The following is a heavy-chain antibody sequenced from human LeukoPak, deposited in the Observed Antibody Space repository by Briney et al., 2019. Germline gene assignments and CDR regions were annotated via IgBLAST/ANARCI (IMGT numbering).Heavy chain of an antibody. V-gene: IGHV3-23*01. CDR2: ISGSGGST. Sequence: GGSLRLSCAASGYTFSSYAMSWVRQAPGKGLEWVSAISGSGGSTYYADSVKGRFTISRDNSKNTLYLQMNSLRAEDTAVYYCAKDIFDSSGPLDYWGQGTLVTVSS. J-gene: IGHJ4*02. CDR3: AKDIFDSSGPLDY. CDR1: GYTFSSYA. D-gene: IGHD3-22*01.